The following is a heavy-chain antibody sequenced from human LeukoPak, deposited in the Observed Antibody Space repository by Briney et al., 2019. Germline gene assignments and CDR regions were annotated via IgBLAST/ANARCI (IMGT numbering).Heavy chain of an antibody. CDR2: ISSSSSYI. J-gene: IGHJ4*02. CDR1: GFTFSSYS. D-gene: IGHD3-3*01. V-gene: IGHV3-21*01. Sequence: GGSLRLSCAASGFTFSSYSMNWVRQGPGKGLEWVSSISSSSSYIYYADSVKGRFTISRDNAKNSLYLQMNSLRAEDTAVYYCARDGSSYDFWSGYYPEAYYFDYWGQGTLVTVSS. CDR3: ARDGSSYDFWSGYYPEAYYFDY.